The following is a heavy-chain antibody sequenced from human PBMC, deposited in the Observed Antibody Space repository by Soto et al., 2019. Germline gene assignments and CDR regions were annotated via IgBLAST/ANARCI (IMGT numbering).Heavy chain of an antibody. CDR3: AKAAKDLIAVAVSFFDY. V-gene: IGHV3-23*01. J-gene: IGHJ4*02. CDR2: IRGSGGST. Sequence: GGSLRLSCAASGFTFSSYAMSWVRQAPGKGLEWVSAIRGSGGSTYYADSVKGRFTISRDNSKNTLYLQMNSLGAEDTAVYYCAKAAKDLIAVAVSFFDYWGQGTLVTVSS. CDR1: GFTFSSYA. D-gene: IGHD6-19*01.